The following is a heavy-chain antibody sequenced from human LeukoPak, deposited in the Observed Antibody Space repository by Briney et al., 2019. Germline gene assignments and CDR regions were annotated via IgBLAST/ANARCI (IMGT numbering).Heavy chain of an antibody. Sequence: GESLRISCKGSGYSFRDFWIGWVRQMSGKGLEWMGIIYPGDSGTRYSPSFQGQVTFSVDKSINTAYLQWSSLKASDTAMYHCARLSFMNYYDSSGSGMDVWGQGTTVTVSS. D-gene: IGHD3-22*01. CDR2: IYPGDSGT. V-gene: IGHV5-51*01. CDR1: GYSFRDFW. J-gene: IGHJ6*02. CDR3: ARLSFMNYYDSSGSGMDV.